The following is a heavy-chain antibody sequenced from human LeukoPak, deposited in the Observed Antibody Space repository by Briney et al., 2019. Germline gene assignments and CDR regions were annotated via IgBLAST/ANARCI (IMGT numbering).Heavy chain of an antibody. J-gene: IGHJ6*02. D-gene: IGHD2-2*01. CDR3: ARGCSSTSCYARPVGMDV. V-gene: IGHV1-18*01. CDR1: GYIFARYG. CDR2: ISASNGNT. Sequence: ASVKVSCKASGYIFARYGISWVRQAAGQGLEWMGWISASNGNTKHAQKPQGRVTITTATSTSTAYMELKSLRSDDTALYYYARGCSSTSCYARPVGMDVWGQGTTVTVSS.